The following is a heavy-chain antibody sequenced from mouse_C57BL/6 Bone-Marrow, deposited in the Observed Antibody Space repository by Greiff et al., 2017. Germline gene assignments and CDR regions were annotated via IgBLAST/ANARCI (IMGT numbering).Heavy chain of an antibody. V-gene: IGHV5-6*01. CDR1: GFTFSSYG. Sequence: EVQLQESGGDLVKPGGSLKLSCAASGFTFSSYGMSRVRQTPDKRLEWVATISSGGSYTYYPDSVKGRFTISRDKTKNTLYRLIGSLKSEDTDMYYCARQTIVHYYAMDYWGQGTSVTVSS. D-gene: IGHD2-12*01. J-gene: IGHJ4*01. CDR3: ARQTIVHYYAMDY. CDR2: ISSGGSYT.